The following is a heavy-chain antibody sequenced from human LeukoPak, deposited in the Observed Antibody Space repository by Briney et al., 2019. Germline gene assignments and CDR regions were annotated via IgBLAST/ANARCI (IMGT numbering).Heavy chain of an antibody. D-gene: IGHD3-22*01. CDR1: GYTFTGYY. CDR2: INPNSGGT. CDR3: ARDTVYDSSGYSYPHFDY. Sequence: ASVKVSCKAAGYTFTGYYMHWLRQAPGQGLEWMGRINPNSGGTNYAQKFQGRVTMTRDTSISTASMELSRVRSDDTAVYYCARDTVYDSSGYSYPHFDYWGQGTLVTVSS. V-gene: IGHV1-2*06. J-gene: IGHJ4*02.